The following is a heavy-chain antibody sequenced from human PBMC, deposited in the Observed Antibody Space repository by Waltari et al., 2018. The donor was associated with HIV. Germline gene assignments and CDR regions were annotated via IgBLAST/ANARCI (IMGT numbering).Heavy chain of an antibody. J-gene: IGHJ4*02. CDR2: IKQDGSEK. V-gene: IGHV3-7*01. CDR1: GFPFGSYW. Sequence: EVQLVESGGGLVQPGGSLRLSCAASGFPFGSYWLSWVRQAPGKGLEWVANIKQDGSEKNYVDSVKGRFTISRDNAKNSLYLQMNSLRVEDTAVYYCARPIGRGQDYWGQGTLVTVSS. CDR3: ARPIGRGQDY.